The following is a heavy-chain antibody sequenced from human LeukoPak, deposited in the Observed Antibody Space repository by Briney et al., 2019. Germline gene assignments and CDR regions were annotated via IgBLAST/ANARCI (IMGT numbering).Heavy chain of an antibody. CDR2: INPNSGGT. CDR3: ARGRGVRGVIIPPDY. V-gene: IGHV1-2*02. J-gene: IGHJ4*02. CDR1: GYTFTGYY. Sequence: ASVKVSCKASGYTFTGYYMHWVRQAPGQGLEWMGWINPNSGGTNYAQKFQGRVTMTRDTSISTAYMELSRLRSDDTAVYYCARGRGVRGVIIPPDYWGQGTLVTVSS. D-gene: IGHD3-10*01.